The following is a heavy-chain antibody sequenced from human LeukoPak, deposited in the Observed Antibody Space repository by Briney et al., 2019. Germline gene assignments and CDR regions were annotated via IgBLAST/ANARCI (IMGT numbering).Heavy chain of an antibody. J-gene: IGHJ4*02. V-gene: IGHV1-69*13. CDR3: ARGWGNYYGSGSYFDY. Sequence: SVKVSCKASGGTFSSYAISWVRQAPGQGLEWMGGIIPIFGTANYAQKFQGRVTITADQSTSTAYMELSSLRSEDTAVYYCARGWGNYYGSGSYFDYWGQGTLVTVSS. CDR2: IIPIFGTA. D-gene: IGHD3-10*01. CDR1: GGTFSSYA.